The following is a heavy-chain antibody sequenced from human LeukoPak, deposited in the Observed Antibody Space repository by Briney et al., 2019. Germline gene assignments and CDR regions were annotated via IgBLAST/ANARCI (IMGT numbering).Heavy chain of an antibody. V-gene: IGHV4-59*01. CDR3: ARGLYYDILTGYRNNDAFDI. CDR2: IYYSGST. J-gene: IGHJ3*02. CDR1: GASTSRYY. Sequence: SSQTLSLTCTLSGASTSRYYWNWIPQPPGKGPELIRYIYYSGSTNYNPSLKSRVTISVDTSKNQFSLKLSAVTAADTAVYYCARGLYYDILTGYRNNDAFDIWGQGTMVTVSS. D-gene: IGHD3-9*01.